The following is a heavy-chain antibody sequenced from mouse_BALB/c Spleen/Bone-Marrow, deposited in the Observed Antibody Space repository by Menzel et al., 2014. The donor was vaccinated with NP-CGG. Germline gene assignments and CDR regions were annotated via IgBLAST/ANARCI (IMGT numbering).Heavy chain of an antibody. CDR3: ARYPDYYGSSYAMDY. CDR1: GYTFTNYV. Sequence: EVKLVDSGPELVKPGASVKMSCKASGYTFTNYVMHWVKQKPGQGLEWIGYINPYSDGTKYNEKFKGKATLTSDKSSSTAYMELSSLTSEDSAVYYCARYPDYYGSSYAMDYWGQGTSVTVSS. V-gene: IGHV1-14*01. CDR2: INPYSDGT. J-gene: IGHJ4*01. D-gene: IGHD1-1*01.